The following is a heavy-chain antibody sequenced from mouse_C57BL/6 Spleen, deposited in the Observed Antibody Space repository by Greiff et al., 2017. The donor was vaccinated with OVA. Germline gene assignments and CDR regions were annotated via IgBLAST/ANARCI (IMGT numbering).Heavy chain of an antibody. CDR1: GYAFSSYW. V-gene: IGHV1-80*01. CDR2: IYPGDGDT. D-gene: IGHD2-3*01. Sequence: QVQLKESGAELVKPGASVKISCKASGYAFSSYWMNWVKQRPGKGLEWIGQIYPGDGDTNYNGKFKGKATLTADKSSSTAYMQLSSLTSEDSAVYFCARSGDGYYTYWCQGTLVTVSA. CDR3: ARSGDGYYTY. J-gene: IGHJ3*01.